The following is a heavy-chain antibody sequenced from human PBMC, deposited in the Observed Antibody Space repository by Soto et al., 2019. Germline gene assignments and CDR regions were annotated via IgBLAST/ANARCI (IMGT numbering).Heavy chain of an antibody. D-gene: IGHD1-1*01. CDR2: ISAHNGNT. CDR1: GYTFTSYG. V-gene: IGHV1-18*01. J-gene: IGHJ4*02. CDR3: ARGRYGDY. Sequence: QVHLVQSGAEVKKPGASVKVSCKGSGYTFTSYGITWVRQAPGQGLERKGWISAHNGNTNYALNLQGRVTVTRDTSTSTAYMELRSLRSDDTAVYYCARGRYGDYWGQGALVTVSS.